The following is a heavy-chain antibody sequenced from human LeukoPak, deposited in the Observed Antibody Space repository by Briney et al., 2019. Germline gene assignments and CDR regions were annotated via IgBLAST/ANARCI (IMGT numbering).Heavy chain of an antibody. CDR3: ARDGGYFDWVETQYFQH. Sequence: PGGSLRLSCAASGFTFSSYSMNWVRQAPGKGLEWVSYISSSSSYIYYADSVKGRFTISRDNAKNSLYLQMNSLRAEDTAVYYCARDGGYFDWVETQYFQHWGQGTLVTVSS. CDR1: GFTFSSYS. CDR2: ISSSSSYI. V-gene: IGHV3-21*05. D-gene: IGHD3-9*01. J-gene: IGHJ1*01.